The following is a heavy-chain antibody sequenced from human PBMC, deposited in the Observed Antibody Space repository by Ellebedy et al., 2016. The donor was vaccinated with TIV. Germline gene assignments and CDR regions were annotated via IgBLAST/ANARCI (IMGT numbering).Heavy chain of an antibody. Sequence: GESLKISXAASGFTFSNYWMHWVRQAPGKGLVWVSRIGTDGTGTIYADSVKGRFTISRDNAKSTLFLQMHSLRAEDTAGYYCTRLSCTITSCYAINGFGPWGQGAMVNVSS. CDR1: GFTFSNYW. J-gene: IGHJ3*01. CDR2: IGTDGTGT. D-gene: IGHD2-2*01. CDR3: TRLSCTITSCYAINGFGP. V-gene: IGHV3-74*01.